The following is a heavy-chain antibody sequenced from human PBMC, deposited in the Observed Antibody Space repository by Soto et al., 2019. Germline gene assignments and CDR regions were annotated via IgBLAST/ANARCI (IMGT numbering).Heavy chain of an antibody. Sequence: EVQLLESGGDLVRPGGSLRLSCAASGFTFASYPMTWVRQAPGKGLEWVSAISDRGTAAYDADSVKGRFTISRDNSKNTLYLQMNSLRVEDTAVYYCATWAWPWLARRGDFDYWGQEILVTVSS. D-gene: IGHD6-19*01. V-gene: IGHV3-23*01. J-gene: IGHJ4*02. CDR1: GFTFASYP. CDR2: ISDRGTAA. CDR3: ATWAWPWLARRGDFDY.